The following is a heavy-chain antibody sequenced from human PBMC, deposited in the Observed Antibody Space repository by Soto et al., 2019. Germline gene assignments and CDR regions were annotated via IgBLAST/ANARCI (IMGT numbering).Heavy chain of an antibody. CDR1: GGSVISSSW. CDR3: ARGSSFRGDFDI. D-gene: IGHD2-21*01. Sequence: SETLSLTCGVSGGSVISSSWWTWLRQSPGKGLEWIGEIYHAGSPNYNPSFQSRVIISLDKSKNNFSLRLTSVTAADAAIYYCARGSSFRGDFDIWGQGTTGTV. J-gene: IGHJ3*02. CDR2: IYHAGSP. V-gene: IGHV4-4*02.